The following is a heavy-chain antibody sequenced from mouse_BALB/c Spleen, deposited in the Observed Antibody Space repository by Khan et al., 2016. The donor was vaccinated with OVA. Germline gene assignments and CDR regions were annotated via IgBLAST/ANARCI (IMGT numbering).Heavy chain of an antibody. Sequence: EVQLQESGPGLVKPSQSLSLTCTVTGYSITSDYAWNWIRQFPGNKLEGMGYISYSGSTSYNPSLKSRISITRNTSKNQFFLQLNSGTTEDTAEYYGAIARANRFVYWGQGTLVTVSA. CDR3: AIARANRFVY. D-gene: IGHD3-3*01. V-gene: IGHV3-2*02. CDR1: GYSITSDYA. CDR2: ISYSGST. J-gene: IGHJ3*01.